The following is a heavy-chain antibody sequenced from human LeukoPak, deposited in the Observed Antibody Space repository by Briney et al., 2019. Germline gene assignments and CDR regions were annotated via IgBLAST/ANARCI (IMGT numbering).Heavy chain of an antibody. CDR2: ISVYNGNT. Sequence: ASVKVSCKASGGTFSSYAISWVRQAPGQGLEWLGWISVYNGNTKYAQQFQGRVTLTTDRSTSTVYMELRSLRSDDTATYYCARDCGGDCYQLPNWFDPWGQGTLVTVSS. CDR3: ARDCGGDCYQLPNWFDP. J-gene: IGHJ5*02. V-gene: IGHV1-18*01. CDR1: GGTFSSYA. D-gene: IGHD2-21*02.